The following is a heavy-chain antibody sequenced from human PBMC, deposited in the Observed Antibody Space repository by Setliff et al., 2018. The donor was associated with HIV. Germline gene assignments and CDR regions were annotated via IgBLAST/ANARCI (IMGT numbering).Heavy chain of an antibody. J-gene: IGHJ4*02. CDR1: GFTFSNYA. Sequence: GGSLRLSCAASGFTFSNYAMSWVRQAPGKGLEWVSAISGSGGRTYYADSVKGRFTISRDNAKNTRYLQMNSLRAEDTAVYYCARAPGKEGSYRNYFDYWGQGTLVTVSS. CDR2: ISGSGGRT. CDR3: ARAPGKEGSYRNYFDY. D-gene: IGHD1-26*01. V-gene: IGHV3-23*01.